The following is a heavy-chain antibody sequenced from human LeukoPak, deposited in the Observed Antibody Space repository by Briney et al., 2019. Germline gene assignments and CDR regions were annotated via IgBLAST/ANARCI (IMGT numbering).Heavy chain of an antibody. Sequence: SETLSLTCTVSGGSVSSGDYYWSWIRQPPGKGLEWIGYIYYSGSTNYNPSLKTRVTISADTSKNQFSLKLSSVTAADTAVYSCANFPLTGGYYFDYWGQGPLVTVSS. D-gene: IGHD3-10*01. J-gene: IGHJ4*02. CDR3: ANFPLTGGYYFDY. CDR2: IYYSGST. V-gene: IGHV4-61*08. CDR1: GGSVSSGDYY.